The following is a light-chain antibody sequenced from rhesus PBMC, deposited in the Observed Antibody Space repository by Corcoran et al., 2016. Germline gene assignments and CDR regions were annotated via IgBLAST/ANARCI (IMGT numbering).Light chain of an antibody. CDR1: ENVNNY. Sequence: DIQMTQSPSSLSASVGDRVTITCRASENVNNYLNWYQQKPGKAPKLLIYKASTLQSGVPSRFSGSGSGTDYTFTISNLQPEVVATYYCQHDYGTPFTFGPGTKLDIK. V-gene: IGKV1-74*01. CDR2: KAS. CDR3: QHDYGTPFT. J-gene: IGKJ3*01.